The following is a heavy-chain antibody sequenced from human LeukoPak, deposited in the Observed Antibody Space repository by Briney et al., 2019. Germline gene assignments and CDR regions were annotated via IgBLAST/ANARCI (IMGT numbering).Heavy chain of an antibody. CDR3: ARPRSYEAFDI. D-gene: IGHD6-6*01. CDR1: GFTFSSYW. V-gene: IGHV3-74*01. CDR2: INSDGRNT. J-gene: IGHJ3*02. Sequence: GSLRLSCAASGFTFSSYWMHWVRQAPGKGLVWVSRINSDGRNTNYADSVKGRFTISRDNAKNTLFLQMNSLRAEDTAVYYCARPRSYEAFDIWGQGTMVTVSS.